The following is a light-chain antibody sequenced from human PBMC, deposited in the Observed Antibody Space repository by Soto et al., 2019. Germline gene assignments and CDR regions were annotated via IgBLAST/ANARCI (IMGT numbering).Light chain of an antibody. CDR3: SSYTSSSTLEV. J-gene: IGLJ1*01. Sequence: QSVLTQPASVSGSPGQSITISCTGTSSDVGGYNYVSWYQQHPGKAPKLMIYEVSNRPSGVSNRFSGSKSGNTASLTISGHQAEDEADYYCSSYTSSSTLEVFGTGTKLTVL. CDR2: EVS. CDR1: SSDVGGYNY. V-gene: IGLV2-14*01.